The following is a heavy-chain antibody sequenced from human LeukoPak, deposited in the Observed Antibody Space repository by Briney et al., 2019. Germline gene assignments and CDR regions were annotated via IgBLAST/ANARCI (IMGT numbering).Heavy chain of an antibody. V-gene: IGHV4-39*01. CDR1: GGSISSSSYY. J-gene: IGHJ6*02. CDR3: ARFSYYYGMDV. Sequence: SETLSLTCTVSGGSISSSSYYWGWIRQPPGKGLEWIGSIYYSGSTYYNPSLKSRVTISVDTSKNQFSLKLSSVTAADTAVYYCARFSYYYGMDVWGQGTTVTVSS. CDR2: IYYSGST.